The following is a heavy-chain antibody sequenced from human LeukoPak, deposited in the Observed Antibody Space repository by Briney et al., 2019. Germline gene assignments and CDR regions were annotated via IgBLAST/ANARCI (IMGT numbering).Heavy chain of an antibody. J-gene: IGHJ4*02. V-gene: IGHV3-48*03. CDR2: ISSSSNTM. D-gene: IGHD3-16*01. CDR1: GFTFSSYE. Sequence: PGGSLRLSCAASGFTFSSYEMNWVRQAPGKGLEWVSYISSSSNTMYYADSVKGRFTISRDNSKNTLYLQMNSLTAEDTAVYYCAKRNPFGTHNVMPADNWGQGTLVTVSS. CDR3: AKRNPFGTHNVMPADN.